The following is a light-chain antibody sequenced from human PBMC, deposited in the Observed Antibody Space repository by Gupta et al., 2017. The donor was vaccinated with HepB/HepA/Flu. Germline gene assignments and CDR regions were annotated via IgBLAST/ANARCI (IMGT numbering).Light chain of an antibody. CDR2: EVS. Sequence: QSALTQPASVSGSPGQSITISCTGTSSDVGCYNYVSWYQQRPGKAPKLMIYEVSNRPSGVSNRFSGSKSGNTASLTISGLQAEDEGIYYCSSYTSSATRVFGGGTELTVL. V-gene: IGLV2-14*01. CDR1: SSDVGCYNY. CDR3: SSYTSSATRV. J-gene: IGLJ3*02.